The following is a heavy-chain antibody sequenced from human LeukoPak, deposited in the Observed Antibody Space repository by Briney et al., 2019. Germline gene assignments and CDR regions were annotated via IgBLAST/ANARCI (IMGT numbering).Heavy chain of an antibody. CDR3: ASNSLTRAKGTDY. Sequence: GRSLRLSCAASGFTFSSYAMHWVRQAPGKGLEWVAVISYDGSNKYYADSVKGRFTISRDNSKNTLYLQMNSLRAEDTAVYYCASNSLTRAKGTDYWGQGTLVTVSS. V-gene: IGHV3-30-3*01. CDR2: ISYDGSNK. CDR1: GFTFSSYA. D-gene: IGHD3-9*01. J-gene: IGHJ4*02.